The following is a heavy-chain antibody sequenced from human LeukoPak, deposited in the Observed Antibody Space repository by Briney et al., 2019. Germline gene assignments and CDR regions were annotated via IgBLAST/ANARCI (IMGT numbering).Heavy chain of an antibody. V-gene: IGHV4-59*01. J-gene: IGHJ4*02. Sequence: SETLSLTCTVSGGSISSYYWSWIRQPPGKGLEWIGYIYYSGSTNYNPSLKSRVTISVDTSKNRFSLKLSSVTAADTAVYYCARDAMVRGGLDYWGQGTLVTVSS. CDR1: GGSISSYY. CDR3: ARDAMVRGGLDY. D-gene: IGHD3-10*01. CDR2: IYYSGST.